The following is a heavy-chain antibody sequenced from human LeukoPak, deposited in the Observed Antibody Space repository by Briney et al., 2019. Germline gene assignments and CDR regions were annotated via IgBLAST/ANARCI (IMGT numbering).Heavy chain of an antibody. D-gene: IGHD5-12*01. J-gene: IGHJ4*02. Sequence: GGSLRLSCAASGFTFRSYWMSWVRQASGKGLEWVANINQAGSVQYYVDSVKGRFTISRDDAKNSLYVQMNSLREEDTAVYYCARVGYSGWNLEYWGQGTLVTVSS. CDR2: INQAGSVQ. CDR1: GFTFRSYW. CDR3: ARVGYSGWNLEY. V-gene: IGHV3-7*01.